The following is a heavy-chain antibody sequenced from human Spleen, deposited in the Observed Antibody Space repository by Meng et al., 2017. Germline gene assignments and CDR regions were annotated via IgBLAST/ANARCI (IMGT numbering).Heavy chain of an antibody. CDR3: ARDYWGSLDY. CDR1: VGSFRRSDSQ. CDR2: AST. Sequence: PESGPERVRLAESLALICTVSVGSFRRSDSQWSWSRQPPGKGLGVIRLASTNYTPSLKSRLIVSLDTSKNQFSLKLTSVTAADTAVYYCARDYWGSLDYWGQGILVTVSS. V-gene: IGHV4-61*08. D-gene: IGHD7-27*01. J-gene: IGHJ4*02.